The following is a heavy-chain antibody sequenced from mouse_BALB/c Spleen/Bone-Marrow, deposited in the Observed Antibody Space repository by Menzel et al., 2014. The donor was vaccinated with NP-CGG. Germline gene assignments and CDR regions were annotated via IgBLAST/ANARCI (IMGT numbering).Heavy chain of an antibody. J-gene: IGHJ4*01. Sequence: EVQGVESGGGLVKPGGSQKLSCAASGFTFSSYGVSWVRQTPEKRLEWVATISNGGNYTYYPDSVKGRFTISRDNAKNTLYLQMSSLRSEDTAMYYCTRQRGDYAMDYWGQGTSVTVSS. CDR1: GFTFSSYG. CDR3: TRQRGDYAMDY. V-gene: IGHV5-9-3*01. D-gene: IGHD1-1*02. CDR2: ISNGGNYT.